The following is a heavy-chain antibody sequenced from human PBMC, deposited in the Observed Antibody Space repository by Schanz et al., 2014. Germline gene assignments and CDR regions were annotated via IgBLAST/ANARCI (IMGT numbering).Heavy chain of an antibody. CDR1: GFTVNTNY. V-gene: IGHV3-53*01. J-gene: IGHJ3*01. Sequence: EVQLVESGGGLIQPWGSLRLSCAVSGFTVNTNYMSWVRQAPGKGLEWISSMYINSGSTQYADSVKGRFIISRDSSKNTIFLQMNSLRAEDTAVYFCARDGGRDGYNLAFDVWGQGTLVTVSS. CDR3: ARDGGRDGYNLAFDV. D-gene: IGHD5-12*01. CDR2: MYINSGST.